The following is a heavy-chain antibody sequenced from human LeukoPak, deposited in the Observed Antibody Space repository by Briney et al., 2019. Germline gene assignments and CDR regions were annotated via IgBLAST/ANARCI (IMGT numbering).Heavy chain of an antibody. Sequence: GGSLRLSCAASGFTFSSYAMSWVRQAPGKGLEWVSAISGSGGSKYYADSVKGRFTISRDNSKNTLYLQMNSLRAEDTAVYYCARDRSFGDYNNWFDPWGQGTLVTVSS. CDR2: ISGSGGSK. V-gene: IGHV3-23*01. D-gene: IGHD4-17*01. J-gene: IGHJ5*02. CDR1: GFTFSSYA. CDR3: ARDRSFGDYNNWFDP.